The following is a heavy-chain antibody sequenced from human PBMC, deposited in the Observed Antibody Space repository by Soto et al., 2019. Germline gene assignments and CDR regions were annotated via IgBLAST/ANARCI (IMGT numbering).Heavy chain of an antibody. Sequence: GGSLRLSCAASGFTLSGHYMSWIRQAPGKGLEWIGYSSNSGSFTRYADSVKGRFSISRDNAKNSLYPQINSLRGDDTAIYYCVRSGDNYNLLDYWGQGTPVTVSS. D-gene: IGHD1-1*01. CDR1: GFTLSGHY. CDR3: VRSGDNYNLLDY. CDR2: SSNSGSFT. V-gene: IGHV3-11*06. J-gene: IGHJ4*02.